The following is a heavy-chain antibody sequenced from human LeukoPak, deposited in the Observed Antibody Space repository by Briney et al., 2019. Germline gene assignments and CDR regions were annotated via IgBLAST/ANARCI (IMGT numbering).Heavy chain of an antibody. CDR1: GFTFITYA. J-gene: IGHJ6*04. D-gene: IGHD3-10*02. Sequence: QPGGSLRLSCAASGFTFITYAMSWVRQAPGKGLEWVSYISSSGSTIYYADSVKGRFTISRDNAKNSLYLQMNSLRAEDTAVYYCAELGITMIGGVWGKGTTVTISS. CDR3: AELGITMIGGV. CDR2: ISSSGSTI. V-gene: IGHV3-48*03.